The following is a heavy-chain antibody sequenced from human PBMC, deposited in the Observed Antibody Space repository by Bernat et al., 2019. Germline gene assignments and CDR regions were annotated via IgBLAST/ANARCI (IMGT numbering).Heavy chain of an antibody. J-gene: IGHJ4*02. CDR3: AKSYDSGSYLPFDY. Sequence: ELQRLESGGGVLQPGGSLRLSFAASGFTFSSYARSWVRQAPGKGREWGSAISGSGGSTFYADSVKVRFTISRDISKNTRYLQMNSLRAEDTAVYYCAKSYDSGSYLPFDYWGQGTLVTVSS. V-gene: IGHV3-23*01. CDR2: ISGSGGST. D-gene: IGHD3-10*01. CDR1: GFTFSSYA.